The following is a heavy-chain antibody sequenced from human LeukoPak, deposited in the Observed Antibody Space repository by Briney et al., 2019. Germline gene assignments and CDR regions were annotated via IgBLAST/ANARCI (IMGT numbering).Heavy chain of an antibody. D-gene: IGHD3-22*01. V-gene: IGHV3-74*03. J-gene: IGHJ4*02. Sequence: GGSLRLSCAASGFTFSSSWMHWVRQAPGKGLVWVSRIKSDGSGAAYADSVKGRFTISRDNAKNTLYLQMNSLRAEDTAVYYCASDYYDSLDYWGQGTLVTVSS. CDR2: IKSDGSGA. CDR1: GFTFSSSW. CDR3: ASDYYDSLDY.